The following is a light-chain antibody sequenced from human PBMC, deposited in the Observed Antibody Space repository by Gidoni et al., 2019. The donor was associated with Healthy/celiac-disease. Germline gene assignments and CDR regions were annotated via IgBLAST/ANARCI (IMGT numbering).Light chain of an antibody. J-gene: IGKJ1*01. Sequence: DIQMTQSQSSLSASVGDRVTITCRASQSISSYLTWYQQKPGHAPKLLIYAASSLQSGVPSRFSGSGSGTDFTLTISSLQPEDFATYYCQQSYSTPWTFGQGTKVEIK. V-gene: IGKV1-39*01. CDR2: AAS. CDR3: QQSYSTPWT. CDR1: QSISSY.